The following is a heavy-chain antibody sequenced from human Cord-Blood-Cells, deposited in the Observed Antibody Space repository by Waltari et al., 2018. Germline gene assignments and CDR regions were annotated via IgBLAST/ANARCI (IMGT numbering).Heavy chain of an antibody. Sequence: QLQLQESGPGLVKPSETLSLTCTVSGGSISSSSYYWGWHRQPPGKGLELIGSIYYSGSTYYNPSLKSRVTISVDTSKNQFSLKLSSVTAADTAVYYCARTLGGSYYAFDIWGQGTMVTVSS. J-gene: IGHJ3*02. CDR1: GGSISSSSYY. D-gene: IGHD1-26*01. CDR3: ARTLGGSYYAFDI. CDR2: IYYSGST. V-gene: IGHV4-39*01.